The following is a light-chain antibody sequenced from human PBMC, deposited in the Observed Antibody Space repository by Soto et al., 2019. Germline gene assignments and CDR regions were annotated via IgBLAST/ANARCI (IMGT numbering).Light chain of an antibody. CDR1: QSLLQRKGYNY. Sequence: DIVMTQSPLSLPVTPGEPASISCRSSQSLLQRKGYNYLDWYLQKPGQSPQLLIYLGSNRASGVPDRFSGSGSGTDFTLKISRVEAEDVGVYYCMQALQTPLTFGQGTKVEIK. CDR2: LGS. CDR3: MQALQTPLT. J-gene: IGKJ1*01. V-gene: IGKV2-28*01.